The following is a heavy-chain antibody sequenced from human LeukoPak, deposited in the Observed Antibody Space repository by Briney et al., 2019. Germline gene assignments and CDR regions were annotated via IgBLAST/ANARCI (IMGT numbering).Heavy chain of an antibody. J-gene: IGHJ4*02. D-gene: IGHD5-18*01. V-gene: IGHV1-46*01. Sequence: ASVNVSCKASGYTFTSYYMHWVRQAPGQGLEWMGIINPSAGSTSYAQKVQGRVTMTRDTSTSTVYMELSSLRSEDTAVYYCARGGLQLLAPLDYWGQGTLVTVSS. CDR1: GYTFTSYY. CDR3: ARGGLQLLAPLDY. CDR2: INPSAGST.